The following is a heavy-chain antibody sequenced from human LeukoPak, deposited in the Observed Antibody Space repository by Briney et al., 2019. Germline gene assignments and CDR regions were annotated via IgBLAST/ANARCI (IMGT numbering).Heavy chain of an antibody. V-gene: IGHV3-30*18. J-gene: IGHJ6*02. D-gene: IGHD2-8*02. CDR1: GFTFSSYG. CDR3: VKDLVRSLYYYGMDV. Sequence: PGGSLRLSCAASGFTFSSYGMHWVRQAPGKGLEWVAVISYDGSNKYYADSVKGRFTISRDNSKNTLYLQMSSLRAEDTAVYYCVKDLVRSLYYYGMDVWGQGTTVTVSS. CDR2: ISYDGSNK.